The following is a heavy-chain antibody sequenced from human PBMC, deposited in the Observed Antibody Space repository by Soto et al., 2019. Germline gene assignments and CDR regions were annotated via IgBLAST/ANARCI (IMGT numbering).Heavy chain of an antibody. CDR3: AKGDGGIPLDY. Sequence: EVQLLESGGGLVQRGGSLRLSCVASGFTFSRNAMSWVRQAPGKGLEWVSAISGIDTRTYYADSVKGRFTISRDNSKNTLYLQLGSLRAEDTAVYYCAKGDGGIPLDYWGQGTLVTVSS. J-gene: IGHJ4*02. CDR2: ISGIDTRT. D-gene: IGHD2-15*01. V-gene: IGHV3-23*01. CDR1: GFTFSRNA.